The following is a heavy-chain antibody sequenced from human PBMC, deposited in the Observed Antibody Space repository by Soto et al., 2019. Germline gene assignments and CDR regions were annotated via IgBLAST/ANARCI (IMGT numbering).Heavy chain of an antibody. V-gene: IGHV4-39*01. D-gene: IGHD3-3*01. CDR3: ARQSWSKGDY. CDR2: IYYSGGT. J-gene: IGHJ4*02. CDR1: GGSISSSSYY. Sequence: QLQLQESGPGLVKPSETLSLTCTVSGGSISSSSYYWGWIRQPPGEGLEWIGSIYYSGGTYDNPSLNSRVTISVDTSKNQFSLRLSSVTAADTAVYYCARQSWSKGDYWGQGTLVTVSS.